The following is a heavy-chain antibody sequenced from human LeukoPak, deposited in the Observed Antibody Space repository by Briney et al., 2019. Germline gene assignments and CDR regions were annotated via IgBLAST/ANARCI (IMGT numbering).Heavy chain of an antibody. CDR2: INPNSGGT. J-gene: IGHJ4*02. CDR1: GYTFTSYG. CDR3: AVVPGIAAGGIVY. D-gene: IGHD6-13*01. V-gene: IGHV1-18*01. Sequence: ASVKVSCKASGYTFTSYGISWVRQAPGQGLEWMGWINPNSGGTNYAQNLQGRVTMTTDTSTSTAYMELRSLRSDDTAVYYCAVVPGIAAGGIVYWGQGTLVTVSS.